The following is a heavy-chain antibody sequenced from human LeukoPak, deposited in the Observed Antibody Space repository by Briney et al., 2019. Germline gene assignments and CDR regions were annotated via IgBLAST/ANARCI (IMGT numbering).Heavy chain of an antibody. V-gene: IGHV3-30*18. CDR2: ISYDGSNK. D-gene: IGHD3-10*01. J-gene: IGHJ4*02. CDR3: AKEVLITMVRGVIPNLDY. Sequence: GRSLRLSCAASGFTFSSYGMHWVRQAPGKGLEWVAVISYDGSNKYYADSVKGRFTISRDNSKSTLYLQMNSLRAEDTAVYYCAKEVLITMVRGVIPNLDYWGQGTLVTVSS. CDR1: GFTFSSYG.